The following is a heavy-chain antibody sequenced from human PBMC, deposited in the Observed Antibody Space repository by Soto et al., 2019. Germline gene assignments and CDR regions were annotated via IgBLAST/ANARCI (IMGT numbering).Heavy chain of an antibody. CDR2: IYPGDSDT. J-gene: IGHJ6*02. CDR3: ARSMVRGVNPGWGMDV. V-gene: IGHV5-51*01. D-gene: IGHD3-10*01. Sequence: PGESLKISCKGSGYSFTIYWIGWVLQMPWKGLEWMGIIYPGDSDTRYSPSFQGQVTISADKSISTAYLQWSSLKASDTAMYYCARSMVRGVNPGWGMDVWGQGTTVTVSS. CDR1: GYSFTIYW.